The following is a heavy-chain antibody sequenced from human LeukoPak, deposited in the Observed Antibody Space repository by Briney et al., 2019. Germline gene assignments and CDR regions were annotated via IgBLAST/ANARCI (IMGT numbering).Heavy chain of an antibody. CDR1: GFTFSSYS. V-gene: IGHV3-30*02. CDR3: AKDMDGYSYGYHFDY. J-gene: IGHJ4*02. CDR2: IRYDGSNK. Sequence: PGGSLRLSCAASGFTFSSYSMNWVRQAPGKGLEWVAFIRYDGSNKYYADSVKGRFTISRDNSKNTLYLQMNSLRGEDTAVYYCAKDMDGYSYGYHFDYWGQGTLVTVSS. D-gene: IGHD5-18*01.